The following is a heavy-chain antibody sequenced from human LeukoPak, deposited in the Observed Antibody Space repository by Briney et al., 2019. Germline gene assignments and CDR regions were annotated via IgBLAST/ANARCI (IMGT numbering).Heavy chain of an antibody. V-gene: IGHV3-33*01. J-gene: IGHJ4*02. Sequence: PGRSLRLSCAASAFTFSSYDMHWVRQAPGKGLEWVAGIWYDGTNKDYADSVKGRFSISRDNSKNTVSLQMNSLRVEDTAVYYCARVFGASFPILDYWGQGTLVTVSS. CDR2: IWYDGTNK. D-gene: IGHD3-10*02. CDR1: AFTFSSYD. CDR3: ARVFGASFPILDY.